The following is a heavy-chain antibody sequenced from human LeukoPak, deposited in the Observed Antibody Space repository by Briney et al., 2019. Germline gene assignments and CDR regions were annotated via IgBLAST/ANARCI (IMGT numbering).Heavy chain of an antibody. J-gene: IGHJ3*02. D-gene: IGHD3-3*01. Sequence: SETLSLTCTVSGGSISSYYWSWIRQPAGKGLEWIGRIYTSGSTNYNPSLKSRVTMSVDTSKNQFSLKLSSVTAADTAVYYCARDAYYDFWSGYYIVAFDIWGQGTMVTVS. V-gene: IGHV4-4*07. CDR1: GGSISSYY. CDR2: IYTSGST. CDR3: ARDAYYDFWSGYYIVAFDI.